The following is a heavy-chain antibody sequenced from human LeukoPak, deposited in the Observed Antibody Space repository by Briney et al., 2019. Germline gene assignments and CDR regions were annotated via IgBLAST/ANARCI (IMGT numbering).Heavy chain of an antibody. CDR1: GFTFSSYA. V-gene: IGHV3-30-3*01. CDR3: ARSIAPSNYMDV. CDR2: ISYDGSNK. D-gene: IGHD6-6*01. Sequence: GGSLRLSCAASGFTFSSYAMHWVRQAPGKGLEWVAVISYDGSNKYYADSVKGRFTISRDNSKNTLYLQMNSLRAEDTAVYYCARSIAPSNYMDVWGKGTTVTVSS. J-gene: IGHJ6*03.